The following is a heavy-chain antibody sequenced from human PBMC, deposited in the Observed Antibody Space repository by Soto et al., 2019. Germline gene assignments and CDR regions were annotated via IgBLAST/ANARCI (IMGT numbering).Heavy chain of an antibody. CDR3: AKDKWIGEFGFFDY. Sequence: QVQLVESGGGVVQPGRSLRLSCAASGFTFSSYDIHWVRQAPGKGLEWVAVISYDGSYKYADSVKGRFTISRDNSRNTLYLQVNSLRAEDTAVYYCAKDKWIGEFGFFDYWGQGTLVTVSS. CDR2: ISYDGSYK. J-gene: IGHJ4*02. D-gene: IGHD3-10*01. CDR1: GFTFSSYD. V-gene: IGHV3-30*18.